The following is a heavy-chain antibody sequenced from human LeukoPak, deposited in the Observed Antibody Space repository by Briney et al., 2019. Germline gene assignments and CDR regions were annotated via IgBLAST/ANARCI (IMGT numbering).Heavy chain of an antibody. V-gene: IGHV4-39*01. D-gene: IGHD6-19*01. CDR1: GGSISSSSYS. CDR2: IYYSGST. CDR3: ARHSSGWYYFDY. Sequence: SETLSPTCTVSGGSISSSSYSWGWIRQPPGKGLEWIGSIYYSGSTYYNPSLKSRVTISVDTSKNHLSLKLSSVTAADTAVYYCARHSSGWYYFDYWGQGTLVTVSS. J-gene: IGHJ4*02.